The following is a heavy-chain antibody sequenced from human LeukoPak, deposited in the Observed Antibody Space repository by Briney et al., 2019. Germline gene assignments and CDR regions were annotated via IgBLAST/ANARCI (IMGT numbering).Heavy chain of an antibody. D-gene: IGHD3-10*01. CDR3: ARGRPMVRGVLMFWFDP. J-gene: IGHJ5*02. CDR2: IYYSGST. CDR1: GGSFSGYY. V-gene: IGHV4-31*11. Sequence: KPSETLSLTCAVYGGSFSGYYWSWIRQHPGKGLEWIGYIYYSGSTYYNPSLKSRVTISVDTSKNQFSLKLSSVTAADTAVYYCARGRPMVRGVLMFWFDPWGQGTLVTVSS.